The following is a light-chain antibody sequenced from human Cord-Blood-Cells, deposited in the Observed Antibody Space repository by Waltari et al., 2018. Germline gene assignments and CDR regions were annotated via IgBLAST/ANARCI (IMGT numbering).Light chain of an antibody. Sequence: QSALTQPRSVSGSPGQSVTISCPGTSSDVVGYNYVYWYQQHPGKAPKLMIYDVSKRPSGVPDRFSGSKSGNTASLTISGLQAEDEADYYCCSYAGSYTWVFGGGTKLTVL. CDR3: CSYAGSYTWV. J-gene: IGLJ3*02. CDR2: DVS. V-gene: IGLV2-11*01. CDR1: SSDVVGYNY.